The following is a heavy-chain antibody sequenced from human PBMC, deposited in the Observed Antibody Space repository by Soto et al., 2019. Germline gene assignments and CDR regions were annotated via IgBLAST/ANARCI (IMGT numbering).Heavy chain of an antibody. Sequence: VKTASKVSGRTFCNYVVNWVRQAPGQGLEWMGRIIPISDAANYAQKVQGRVTITADKSTSTSYMELSSLRSEDTAVYYCARDMTRTVVPYFDFWGQGTLVTVSS. CDR1: GRTFCNYV. CDR3: ARDMTRTVVPYFDF. J-gene: IGHJ4*02. CDR2: IIPISDAA. V-gene: IGHV1-69*13. D-gene: IGHD1-7*01.